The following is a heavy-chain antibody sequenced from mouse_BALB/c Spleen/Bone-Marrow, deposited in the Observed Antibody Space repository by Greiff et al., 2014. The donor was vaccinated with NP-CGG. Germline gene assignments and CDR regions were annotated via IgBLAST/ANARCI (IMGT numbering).Heavy chain of an antibody. CDR1: GYTFTSYW. CDR2: IDPSDSET. Sequence: QVQLQQPGTELVKPGAPVKLSCKASGYTFTSYWMNWVKQRPGRGLEWIGRIDPSDSETHYNQKFKDKATLTVDESSSTAYIQRRSLASEDSAVYYSARDHFYYGNCEFVYWGQGTLVTVSA. J-gene: IGHJ3*01. D-gene: IGHD2-1*01. V-gene: IGHV1-69*02. CDR3: ARDHFYYGNCEFVY.